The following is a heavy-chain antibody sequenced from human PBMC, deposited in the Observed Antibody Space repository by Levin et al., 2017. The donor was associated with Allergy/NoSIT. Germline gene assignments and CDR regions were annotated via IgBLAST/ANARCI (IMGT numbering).Heavy chain of an antibody. D-gene: IGHD3-22*01. J-gene: IGHJ5*02. CDR2: IYHSGSS. CDR1: GASISSYY. V-gene: IGHV4-59*01. Sequence: SETLSLTCTVSGASISSYYWTWIRQPPGKGLEWIGYIYHSGSSDYNPSLKSRVTISLDASKNQFSLKLSSVTAADTAVYYCARGTYYYYDSSGYLFWFGPWGQGTLVTVSS. CDR3: ARGTYYYYDSSGYLFWFGP.